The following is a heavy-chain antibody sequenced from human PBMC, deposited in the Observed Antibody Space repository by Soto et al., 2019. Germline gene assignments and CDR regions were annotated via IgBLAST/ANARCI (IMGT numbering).Heavy chain of an antibody. Sequence: TGGSMRLSCAASGFPFGDYDMSWIRQAPGKGLEWVSYISSSGSTIYYADSVKGRFTISRDNAKNSLYLQMNSLRAEDTAVYYCARSHLYYDSSGYPDYWGQGTLVTVSS. CDR3: ARSHLYYDSSGYPDY. CDR1: GFPFGDYD. J-gene: IGHJ4*02. V-gene: IGHV3-11*01. D-gene: IGHD3-22*01. CDR2: ISSSGSTI.